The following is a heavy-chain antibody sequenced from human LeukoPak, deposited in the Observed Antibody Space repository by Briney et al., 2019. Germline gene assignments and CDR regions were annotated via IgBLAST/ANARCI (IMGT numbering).Heavy chain of an antibody. V-gene: IGHV1-18*01. J-gene: IGHJ4*02. CDR2: ISAYNGNT. Sequence: ASVKVSCKASGYTFTSYGISWVRQAPGQGLEWMGWISAYNGNTNYAQKFQGRVTITADESTSTAYMELSSLRSEDTAVYYCARRNGSGYYYWGQGTLVTVSS. CDR3: ARRNGSGYYY. D-gene: IGHD3-22*01. CDR1: GYTFTSYG.